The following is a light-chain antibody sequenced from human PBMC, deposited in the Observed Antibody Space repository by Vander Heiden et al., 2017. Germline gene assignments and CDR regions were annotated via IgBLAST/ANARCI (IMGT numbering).Light chain of an antibody. V-gene: IGKV1-39*01. Sequence: EIQNTQATSSLSASVGDRVTITCRASQSISSYLNWYQQKPGKAPKLLIYAASSLQSGVPSRFSGSGSGTDFTLTISSLQPEDFATYYCQQSYSTPPWTFGQGTKVEIK. CDR1: QSISSY. CDR2: AAS. J-gene: IGKJ1*01. CDR3: QQSYSTPPWT.